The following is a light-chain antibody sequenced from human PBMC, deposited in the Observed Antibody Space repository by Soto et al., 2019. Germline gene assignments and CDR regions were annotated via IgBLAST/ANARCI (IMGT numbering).Light chain of an antibody. CDR2: GAS. J-gene: IGKJ1*01. V-gene: IGKV3-20*01. CDR3: QQYGSSPTT. Sequence: EIVLTQSPGTLSLSPGERATLSCRASQSVSSSYLAWYQQKPGQAPRLLIYGASSRATGIPDRFSGSGSGTDFNLTISRLEPEDFAVYYCQQYGSSPTTFGQGIKVEIK. CDR1: QSVSSSY.